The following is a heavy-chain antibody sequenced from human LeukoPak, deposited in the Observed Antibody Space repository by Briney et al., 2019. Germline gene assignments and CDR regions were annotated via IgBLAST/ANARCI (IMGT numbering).Heavy chain of an antibody. CDR2: FDPEDAET. Sequence: ASVKVSCKVSGYTLTELSMHWVRQAPGKGLEWMGGFDPEDAETIYAQKFQGRVTMTEDTSTDTAYMELSSLRSEDTAVYYCRIAAAGNIDYWGQGTLVTVSS. J-gene: IGHJ4*02. V-gene: IGHV1-24*01. CDR3: RIAAAGNIDY. D-gene: IGHD6-13*01. CDR1: GYTLTELS.